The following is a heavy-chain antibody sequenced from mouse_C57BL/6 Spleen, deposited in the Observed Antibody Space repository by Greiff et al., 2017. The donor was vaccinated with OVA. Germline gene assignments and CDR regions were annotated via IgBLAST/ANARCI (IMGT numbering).Heavy chain of an antibody. CDR3: ARSDGSSDFDY. CDR2: IYPGDGDT. J-gene: IGHJ2*01. V-gene: IGHV1-82*01. CDR1: GYAFSSSW. D-gene: IGHD1-1*01. Sequence: VKLQESGPELVKPGASVKISCKASGYAFSSSWMNWVKQRPGKGLEWIGRIYPGDGDTNYNGKFKGKATLTADKSSSTAYMQLSSLTSEDSAVYFCARSDGSSDFDYWGQGTTLTVSS.